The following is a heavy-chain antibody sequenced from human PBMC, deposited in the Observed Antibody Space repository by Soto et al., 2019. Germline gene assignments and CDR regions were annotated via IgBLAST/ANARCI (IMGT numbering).Heavy chain of an antibody. D-gene: IGHD2-15*01. J-gene: IGHJ4*02. CDR3: VVAAQPYYFDY. V-gene: IGHV1-18*01. CDR1: GYTFISYG. Sequence: QVQLVQSGAEVKKPGASVKVSCKASGYTFISYGISWVRQAPGQGLEWMGWISAYNGNTNYAQKLQGRVTMTTDTSTSTADMELRSLRSDDTAVYYCVVAAQPYYFDYWGQGTLVTVSS. CDR2: ISAYNGNT.